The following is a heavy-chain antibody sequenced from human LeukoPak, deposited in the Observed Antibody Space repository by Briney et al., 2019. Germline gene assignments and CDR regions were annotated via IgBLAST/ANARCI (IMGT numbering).Heavy chain of an antibody. V-gene: IGHV4-30-2*01. Sequence: PSQTLSLTCAVSGGSISSGGYSWSWIRQPPGKGLEWIGYIYHSGSTYYNPSLKSRVTISVDTSKNQFSLKLTSVTSADTAVYYWARDGPAYPSRWYDYYYGLDVWGQGTTVTVPS. CDR3: ARDGPAYPSRWYDYYYGLDV. J-gene: IGHJ6*02. CDR1: GGSISSGGYS. CDR2: IYHSGST. D-gene: IGHD2-2*01.